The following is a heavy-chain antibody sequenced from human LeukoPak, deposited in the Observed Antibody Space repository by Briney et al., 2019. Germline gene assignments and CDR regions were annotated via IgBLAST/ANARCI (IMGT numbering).Heavy chain of an antibody. V-gene: IGHV5-51*01. CDR2: IYPGDSDT. CDR3: ARSPMVRGVIAYYFDY. CDR1: GFSFTSYW. D-gene: IGHD3-10*01. J-gene: IGHJ4*02. Sequence: RGESLKISCKGSGFSFTSYWIGWVRQMPGKGLEWMGIIYPGDSDTRYSPSFQGQVTISADKSISTAYLQWSSLKASDTAMYYCARSPMVRGVIAYYFDYWGQGTLVTVSS.